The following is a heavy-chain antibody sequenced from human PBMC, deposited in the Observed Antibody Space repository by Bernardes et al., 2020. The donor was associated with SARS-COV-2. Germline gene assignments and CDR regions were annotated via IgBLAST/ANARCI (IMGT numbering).Heavy chain of an antibody. V-gene: IGHV5-51*01. J-gene: IGHJ4*02. CDR2: IYPVDFDT. D-gene: IGHD6-19*01. Sequence: GGSLNIPCKGSGYSFTNYWIGWVRQMPGKGLEWMGIIYPVDFDTRYSPSFQGQVTISADKSISTAFLQWRSLKASDSAMYYCAGGITVAGTWGQGTLVTVSS. CDR1: GYSFTNYW. CDR3: AGGITVAGT.